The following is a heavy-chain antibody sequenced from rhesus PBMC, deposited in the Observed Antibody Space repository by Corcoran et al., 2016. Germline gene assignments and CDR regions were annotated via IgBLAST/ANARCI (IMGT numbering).Heavy chain of an antibody. J-gene: IGHJ4*01. V-gene: IGHV3-118*01. D-gene: IGHD4-17*01. CDR2: IRSKSYDYET. Sequence: EVQLVESGGGLVQPGGSLRLSCAASGFTFSSSAMHWVRQASGKGLEWVGRIRSKSYDYETAYAASVKGRFTISRDDSKNTAYLQMNSLKTEDTAVYYCTGNPFDYWGQGVLVTVSS. CDR1: GFTFSSSA. CDR3: TGNPFDY.